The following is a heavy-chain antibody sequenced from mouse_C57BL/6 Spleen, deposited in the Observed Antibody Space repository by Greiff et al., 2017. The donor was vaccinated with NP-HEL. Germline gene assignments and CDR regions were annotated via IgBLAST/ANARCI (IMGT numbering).Heavy chain of an antibody. V-gene: IGHV1-69*01. CDR1: GYTFTSYW. CDR3: ARAVDYYGSSPLDY. D-gene: IGHD1-1*01. CDR2: IDPSDSYT. J-gene: IGHJ2*01. Sequence: VQLQQSGAELVMPGASVKLSCKASGYTFTSYWMHWVKQRPGQGLEWIGEIDPSDSYTNYNQKFKGKSTLTVDKSSSTAYMQLSSLTSEDSAVYYCARAVDYYGSSPLDYWGQGTTLTVSS.